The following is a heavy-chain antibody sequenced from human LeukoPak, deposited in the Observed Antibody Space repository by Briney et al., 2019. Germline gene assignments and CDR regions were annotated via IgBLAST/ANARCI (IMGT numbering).Heavy chain of an antibody. J-gene: IGHJ4*02. CDR3: AREGGGPSGPLDY. CDR2: IYGGGGT. Sequence: GGSLRLSCAASGFTVSINYMTWVRQAPGTGLEWVSVIYGGGGTYYADSGKGGFTISRGKSKKKLYLQMNSLRAEDTAVYYCAREGGGPSGPLDYWGQGTLVTVSS. D-gene: IGHD3-3*01. CDR1: GFTVSINY. V-gene: IGHV3-66*01.